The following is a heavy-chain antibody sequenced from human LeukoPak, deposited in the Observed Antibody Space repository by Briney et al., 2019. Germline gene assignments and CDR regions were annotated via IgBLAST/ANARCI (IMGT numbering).Heavy chain of an antibody. V-gene: IGHV4-61*02. D-gene: IGHD2-15*01. CDR1: GGSISSGSYY. J-gene: IGHJ6*03. CDR3: ARGTPYYYYYYMDV. CDR2: IYTSGST. Sequence: PSETLSLTCTVSGGSISSGSYYWSWIRQPAGKGLEWIGRIYTSGSTNYNPSLKSRVTISVDTSKNQFSRKLSSVTAADTAVYYCARGTPYYYYYYMDVWGKGTTVTVSS.